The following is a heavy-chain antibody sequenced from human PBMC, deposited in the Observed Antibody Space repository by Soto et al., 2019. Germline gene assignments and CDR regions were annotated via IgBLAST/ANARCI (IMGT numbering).Heavy chain of an antibody. CDR2: ISGSGGST. CDR3: ARRGSGSYYDY. D-gene: IGHD1-26*01. V-gene: IGHV3-23*01. J-gene: IGHJ4*02. CDR1: GFTFSSYA. Sequence: EVQLLESGGGLVQPGGSLRLSCAASGFTFSSYAMRWVRQAPGKGLEWVSAISGSGGSTYYADSVKGRFTVSRDTSKNTLYLQMNSLRAEDTAVYYCARRGSGSYYDYWAREPWSPSPQ.